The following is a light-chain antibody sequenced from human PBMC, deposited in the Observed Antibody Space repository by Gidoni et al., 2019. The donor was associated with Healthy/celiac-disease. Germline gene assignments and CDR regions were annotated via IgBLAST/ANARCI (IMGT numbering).Light chain of an antibody. J-gene: IGLJ2*01. Sequence: QSVLTQPPSASGTPGQRVTISCSGSSSNIGSNTVNWYQQLPGTAPKLRIYSNNQRPSGGPDRFSGSKSGTSASLAIRGRQSEDEADDYCAAWEDSLNAHGVFGGGTKLTVL. CDR3: AAWEDSLNAHGV. CDR2: SNN. CDR1: SSNIGSNT. V-gene: IGLV1-44*01.